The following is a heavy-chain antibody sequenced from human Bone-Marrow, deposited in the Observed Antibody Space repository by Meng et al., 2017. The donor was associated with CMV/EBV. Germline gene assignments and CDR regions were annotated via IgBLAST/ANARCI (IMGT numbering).Heavy chain of an antibody. V-gene: IGHV4-59*12. D-gene: IGHD3-3*01. CDR1: GGSISSYY. Sequence: GSLRLSCTVPGGSISSYYWSWIRQPPGKGLEWIEYIYYSGSTNYNPSLKSRVTISVDTSKNQFSLKLSSVTAADTAVYYCARGNVKRTFSTIFGVVNRGPYMDVWGQGPTVTFYS. J-gene: IGHJ6*02. CDR3: ARGNVKRTFSTIFGVVNRGPYMDV. CDR2: IYYSGST.